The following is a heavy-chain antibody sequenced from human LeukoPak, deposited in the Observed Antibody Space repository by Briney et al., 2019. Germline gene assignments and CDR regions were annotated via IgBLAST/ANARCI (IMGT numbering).Heavy chain of an antibody. Sequence: PSETLSLTCTVSGASISFNNYQWAWIRQAPGKGLEWIGSIYYSGYTHYNPSLRSRVTISVDTSKNNFSLKVDSVTAADTAVYYCARVAPYFDYWNPGTLVTVSS. CDR3: ARVAPYFDY. CDR2: IYYSGYT. CDR1: GASISFNNYQ. J-gene: IGHJ4*02. V-gene: IGHV4-39*07.